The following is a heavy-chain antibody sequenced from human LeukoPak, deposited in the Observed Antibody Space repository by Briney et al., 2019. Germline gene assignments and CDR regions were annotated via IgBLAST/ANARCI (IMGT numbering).Heavy chain of an antibody. CDR3: ARLPHCSDSMRCYVGGHHMDV. Sequence: KTSETLSLTCTVAGYSISYGYYWGWIRQPPGKGLECIGSIDHSGSTSYNPSLKSRVTISVDTSKNQFSLKVISVTAADTAVYYCARLPHCSDSMRCYVGGHHMDVWGKGTTVAVSS. V-gene: IGHV4-38-2*02. D-gene: IGHD3-10*02. CDR1: GYSISYGYY. J-gene: IGHJ6*03. CDR2: IDHSGST.